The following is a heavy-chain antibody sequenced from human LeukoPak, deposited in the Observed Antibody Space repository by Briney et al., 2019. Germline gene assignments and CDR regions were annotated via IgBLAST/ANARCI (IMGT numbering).Heavy chain of an antibody. CDR3: ASSFYDFWSGSGDY. J-gene: IGHJ4*02. Sequence: SVKVSCKASGGAFSSYAISWVRQAPGQGLEWMGGIIPIFGTANYAQKFQGRVTITTDESTSTAYMEPSSLRSEDTAVYYCASSFYDFWSGSGDYWGQGTLVTVSS. CDR2: IIPIFGTA. V-gene: IGHV1-69*05. CDR1: GGAFSSYA. D-gene: IGHD3-3*01.